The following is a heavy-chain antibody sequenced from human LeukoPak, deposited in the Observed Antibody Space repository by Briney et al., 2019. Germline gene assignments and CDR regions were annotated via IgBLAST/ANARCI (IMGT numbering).Heavy chain of an antibody. CDR3: VKASELGRGYFDY. J-gene: IGHJ4*02. V-gene: IGHV3-23*01. CDR2: ISASGGST. Sequence: PGGSLRLSCAASGFKFNSYAMSWVRQAPGKGLEWVSVISASGGSTNYADSVKGRFTMSRDNSQNTLYLQMNSLRAEDTAVYYCVKASELGRGYFDYWGQGTLVTVSS. CDR1: GFKFNSYA. D-gene: IGHD7-27*01.